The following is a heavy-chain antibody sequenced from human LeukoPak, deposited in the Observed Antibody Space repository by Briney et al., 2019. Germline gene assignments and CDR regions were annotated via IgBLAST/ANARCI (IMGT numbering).Heavy chain of an antibody. CDR3: ARDSRDGYKFDY. V-gene: IGHV3-30-3*01. D-gene: IGHD5-24*01. CDR2: ISYDGSNK. Sequence: GTSLRLSCAASGFTFSSYAMHWVRQAPGKGLEWVAVISYDGSNKYYADSVKGRFTISRDNSKNTLYLQMNSLRAEDTAVYYCARDSRDGYKFDYWGQGTLVTVSS. J-gene: IGHJ4*02. CDR1: GFTFSSYA.